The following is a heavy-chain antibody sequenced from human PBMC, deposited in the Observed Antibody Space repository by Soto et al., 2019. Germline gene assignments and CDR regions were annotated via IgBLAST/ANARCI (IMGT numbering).Heavy chain of an antibody. D-gene: IGHD3-10*01. Sequence: PSETLSLTCFVSGGSISNGDYYWSWIRQPPGKGLECLGFIYYSGSTSYNPSLRSRLTISVDRSENQFSLKPSSVTVADTAVYYCARAYGGYYDGMDVWGQGTTVTVSS. J-gene: IGHJ6*02. CDR1: GGSISNGDYY. CDR2: IYYSGST. CDR3: ARAYGGYYDGMDV. V-gene: IGHV4-30-4*01.